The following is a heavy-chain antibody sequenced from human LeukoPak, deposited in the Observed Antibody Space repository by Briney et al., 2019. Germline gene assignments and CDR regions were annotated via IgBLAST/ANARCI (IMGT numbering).Heavy chain of an antibody. V-gene: IGHV3-30-3*02. CDR2: ISYDGSNK. Sequence: GGSLRLSCAASGFRFSSCAMHWVRQAPGKGLEWVAVISYDGSNKYYADSVKGRFTISRDNSKNTLYLQMNGLRAEDTAVYYCAKWFGSWPPLVDYWGQGTLVTVSS. CDR3: AKWFGSWPPLVDY. CDR1: GFRFSSCA. D-gene: IGHD3-10*01. J-gene: IGHJ4*02.